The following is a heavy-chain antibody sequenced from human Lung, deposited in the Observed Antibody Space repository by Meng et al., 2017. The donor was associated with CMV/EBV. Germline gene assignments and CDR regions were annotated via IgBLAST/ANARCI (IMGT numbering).Heavy chain of an antibody. CDR1: GASLSSSNYY. CDR3: AGVGDIAVAALVRFDY. D-gene: IGHD2-2*01. Sequence: SETLSLTCTVSGASLSSSNYYWGWIRQPPGKGLEWIGSIYYSGITYHNSSLKSRVTISVDTSKNQFSLKSSSVTAADTAVYYCAGVGDIAVAALVRFDYWGQGXPVTVSS. J-gene: IGHJ4*02. V-gene: IGHV4-39*02. CDR2: IYYSGIT.